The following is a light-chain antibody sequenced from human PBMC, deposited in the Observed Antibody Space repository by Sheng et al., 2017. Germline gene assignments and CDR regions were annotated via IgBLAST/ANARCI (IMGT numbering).Light chain of an antibody. CDR2: DVY. CDR3: CSYVGRYTLVV. V-gene: IGLV2-11*01. CDR1: SSDVGGYHY. J-gene: IGLJ3*02. Sequence: QSALTQPRSVSGSPGQSVTISCTGASSDVGGYHYVSWYQQHPGKAPKLIIFDVYKRPSGVPDRFSGSKSANTASLTISGLQTEDEAAYYCCSYVGRYTLVVFGGGTKLAVV.